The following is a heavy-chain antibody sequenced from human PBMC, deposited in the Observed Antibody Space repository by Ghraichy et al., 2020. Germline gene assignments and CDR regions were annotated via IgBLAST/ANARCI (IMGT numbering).Heavy chain of an antibody. CDR3: ARVLDIAGWDP. CDR1: GFTFSSYA. Sequence: GGSLRLSCAASGFTFSSYAMSWVRQAPGKGLEWVSYISTSSSYTNYADSVKGRFTISRDNAKNSLYLQMNRLRAEDTAVYYCARVLDIAGWDPWGQGTLVIVSS. D-gene: IGHD5-12*01. V-gene: IGHV3-21*01. CDR2: ISTSSSYT. J-gene: IGHJ5*02.